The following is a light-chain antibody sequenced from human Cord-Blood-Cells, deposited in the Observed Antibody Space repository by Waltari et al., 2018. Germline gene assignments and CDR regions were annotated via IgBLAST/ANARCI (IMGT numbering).Light chain of an antibody. CDR3: QSYDSSNWV. CDR2: EDN. CDR1: SGSIASNH. Sequence: NFMLTQPHSVSESPGKTVTISCTGSSGSIASNHVQWYQQRPGSAPTTVIYEDNRRPSGVPDRFSGSIDSSSNSASLTISGLKTEDEADYYCQSYDSSNWVFGGGTKLTVL. V-gene: IGLV6-57*02. J-gene: IGLJ3*02.